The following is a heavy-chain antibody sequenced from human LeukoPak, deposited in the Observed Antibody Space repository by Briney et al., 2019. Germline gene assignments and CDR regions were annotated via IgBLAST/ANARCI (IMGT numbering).Heavy chain of an antibody. Sequence: TGGSLRLSCAASGFTFNIFWMSWVRQAPGKGLEWVVNIKEDGSEKYYVDSVKGRFTISRDNAKNSLYLQMNSLRAEDTAVYYCARDQDVAAAGTWGSIDYWGQGTLVTVSS. CDR1: GFTFNIFW. D-gene: IGHD6-13*01. V-gene: IGHV3-7*01. J-gene: IGHJ4*02. CDR2: IKEDGSEK. CDR3: ARDQDVAAAGTWGSIDY.